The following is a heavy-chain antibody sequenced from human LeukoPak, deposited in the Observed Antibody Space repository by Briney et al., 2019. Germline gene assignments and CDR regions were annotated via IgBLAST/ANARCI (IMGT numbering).Heavy chain of an antibody. J-gene: IGHJ5*02. CDR2: IYSSGST. CDR3: ARDMYCSSTSCYDRFDP. CDR1: GGSVISYF. D-gene: IGHD2-2*01. V-gene: IGHV4-59*02. Sequence: SETLSLTCTVSGGSVISYFWSWIRQPPGKGLEWIGYIYSSGSTLYNPSLKSRLTISVDKSKNQFSLKLGSVTAADPAVYYCARDMYCSSTSCYDRFDPWGQGTLVTVSS.